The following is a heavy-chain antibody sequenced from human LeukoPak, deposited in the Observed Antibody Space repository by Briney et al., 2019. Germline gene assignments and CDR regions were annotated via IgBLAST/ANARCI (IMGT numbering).Heavy chain of an antibody. Sequence: GGSLRLSCAASGFTFSGSAMRWVRQASGKGLEWVGRIRSKANSYATAFAASVKGRFTISRDDSKNTAYLQMNSLKTEDTAVYYCTRWSVDTKHYYYMDVWGKGTTVTVSS. D-gene: IGHD5-18*01. CDR2: IRSKANSYAT. J-gene: IGHJ6*03. CDR1: GFTFSGSA. V-gene: IGHV3-73*01. CDR3: TRWSVDTKHYYYMDV.